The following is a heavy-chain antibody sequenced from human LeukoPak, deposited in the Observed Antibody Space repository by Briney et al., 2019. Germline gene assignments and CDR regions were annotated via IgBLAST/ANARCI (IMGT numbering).Heavy chain of an antibody. CDR3: AKEVAFGAGAYDV. Sequence: RGSLRLSCAASGFAFNSYVIHWVRQAPGKGLEWVAIIWFDGSHEDYVDSVRGRFTISRDNSRNTMYLQMNSLRVEDTALYFCAKEVAFGAGAYDVWGQGTRVTVSS. CDR2: IWFDGSHE. V-gene: IGHV3-33*06. CDR1: GFAFNSYV. J-gene: IGHJ3*01. D-gene: IGHD3-10*01.